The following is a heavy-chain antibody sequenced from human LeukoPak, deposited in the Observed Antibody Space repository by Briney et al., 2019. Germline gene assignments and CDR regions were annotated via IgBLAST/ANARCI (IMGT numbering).Heavy chain of an antibody. V-gene: IGHV4-34*01. Sequence: TSETLSLTCAVYGGSFSGYYWSWIRQPPGKGLERIGEINHSGSTNYNPSLKSRVTISVDTSKNQFSLKLSSVTAADTAVYYCARGRRIVLMVYAIAWFDPWGQGTLVTVSS. CDR2: INHSGST. J-gene: IGHJ5*02. CDR3: ARGRRIVLMVYAIAWFDP. CDR1: GGSFSGYY. D-gene: IGHD2-8*01.